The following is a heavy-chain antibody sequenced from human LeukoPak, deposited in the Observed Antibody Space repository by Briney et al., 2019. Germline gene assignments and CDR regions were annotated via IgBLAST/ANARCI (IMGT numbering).Heavy chain of an antibody. J-gene: IGHJ6*02. CDR1: GFTFSRYG. V-gene: IGHV3-30*02. Sequence: AGGSLRLSCAASGFTFSRYGMHWVRQAPGKGLEWVAFIRYDGSNKYYADSVKGRFTISGDNSKNTLYLQMNSLRAEDTAVYYCARPARLYCSGGSCYAGYYGMDVWGQGTTVTVSS. CDR2: IRYDGSNK. CDR3: ARPARLYCSGGSCYAGYYGMDV. D-gene: IGHD2-15*01.